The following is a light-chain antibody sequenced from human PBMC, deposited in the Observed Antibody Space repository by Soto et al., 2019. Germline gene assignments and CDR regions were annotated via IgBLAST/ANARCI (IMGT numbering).Light chain of an antibody. Sequence: QSVLTQPPSVSGAPGQRVTISCTGSSSNIGAVYDVHWYQHLPGTAPKLLIYGSSNRPSGVPDRFSASKSGTSASLAITGLQAEDEADYYCSSYTSRSTRYVFGTGTKLTVL. J-gene: IGLJ1*01. CDR1: SSNIGAVYD. V-gene: IGLV1-40*01. CDR2: GSS. CDR3: SSYTSRSTRYV.